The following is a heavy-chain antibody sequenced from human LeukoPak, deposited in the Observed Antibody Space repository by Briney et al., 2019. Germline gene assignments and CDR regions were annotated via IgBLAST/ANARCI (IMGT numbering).Heavy chain of an antibody. Sequence: GGSLRLSCAASGFTFSSYAMHWVRQAPGMGLEWVAVISYDGSNKYYADSVKGRFTISRDNSKNTLYLQMNSLRAEDTAVYYCARGWELNDAFDIWGQGTMVTVSS. CDR1: GFTFSSYA. D-gene: IGHD1-26*01. CDR2: ISYDGSNK. J-gene: IGHJ3*02. CDR3: ARGWELNDAFDI. V-gene: IGHV3-30-3*01.